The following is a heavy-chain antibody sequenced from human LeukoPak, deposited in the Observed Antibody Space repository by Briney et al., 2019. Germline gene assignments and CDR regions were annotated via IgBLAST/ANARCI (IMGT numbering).Heavy chain of an antibody. D-gene: IGHD5-18*01. CDR1: GGSISSSSYY. CDR3: ARGDTAMEAGAFDI. Sequence: SETLSLTCTVSGGSISSSSYYWGWIRQPPGKGLEWIGSIYYSGSTYYNPSLKSRVTISVDTSKNQFSLKLSSVTAADTAVYYCARGDTAMEAGAFDIWGQGTMVTVSS. V-gene: IGHV4-39*07. J-gene: IGHJ3*02. CDR2: IYYSGST.